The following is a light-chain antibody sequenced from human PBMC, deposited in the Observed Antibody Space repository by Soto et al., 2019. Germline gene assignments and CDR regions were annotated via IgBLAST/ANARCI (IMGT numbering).Light chain of an antibody. CDR2: KAS. CDR1: QNIDAW. CDR3: QQYNSYPWT. Sequence: IQMTQSPSTLSASVGDRVTITCRASQNIDAWLAWYQQKPGKAPKLLIYKASSLESGVPSRFSGSGSGTEFTLTISSLQPDDFATYYCQQYNSYPWTFGQGTKVDIK. V-gene: IGKV1-5*03. J-gene: IGKJ1*01.